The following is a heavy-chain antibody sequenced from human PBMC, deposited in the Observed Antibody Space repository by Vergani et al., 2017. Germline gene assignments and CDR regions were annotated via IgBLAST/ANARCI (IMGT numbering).Heavy chain of an antibody. Sequence: EVQLVESGGGLVQPGGSLRLSCAASGFTFSSYEMNWVRQAPGKGLEWVSYISSSGSTIYYADSVKGRFTISRDNAKNALYLQMNSLRAEDTAVYYCARERLYYGSGSSLTWGQGTLVTVSS. CDR1: GFTFSSYE. CDR3: ARERLYYGSGSSLT. J-gene: IGHJ5*02. CDR2: ISSSGSTI. D-gene: IGHD3-10*01. V-gene: IGHV3-48*03.